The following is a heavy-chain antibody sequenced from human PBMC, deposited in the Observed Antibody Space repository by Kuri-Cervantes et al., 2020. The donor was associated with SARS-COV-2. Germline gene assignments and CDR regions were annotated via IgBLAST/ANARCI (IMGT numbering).Heavy chain of an antibody. CDR2: ISGSGGST. D-gene: IGHD2/OR15-2a*01. Sequence: GESLKISCAASGFTFSSYAMSWVRQAPGKGLEWVSAISGSGGSTYYADSVRGRFTISRDNSKNTLYLQMNSLSAEDTAVYYCAKDLRGASQNIVKGYWGQGTLVTVSS. V-gene: IGHV3-23*01. J-gene: IGHJ4*02. CDR1: GFTFSSYA. CDR3: AKDLRGASQNIVKGY.